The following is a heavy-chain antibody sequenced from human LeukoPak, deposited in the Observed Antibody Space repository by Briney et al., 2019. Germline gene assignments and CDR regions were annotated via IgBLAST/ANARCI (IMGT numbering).Heavy chain of an antibody. CDR1: GFTFSPYS. V-gene: IGHV3-21*01. CDR3: ATKQWLNS. CDR2: ISSGGDDI. J-gene: IGHJ4*02. Sequence: GGSLRLSCAASGFTFSPYSMTWVRQAPGKGLEWVSSISSGGDDIYYSDLVKGRFTISRDSAKNSLFLQMSNLRADDTAVYYCATKQWLNSWGQGTRVIVSS. D-gene: IGHD6-19*01.